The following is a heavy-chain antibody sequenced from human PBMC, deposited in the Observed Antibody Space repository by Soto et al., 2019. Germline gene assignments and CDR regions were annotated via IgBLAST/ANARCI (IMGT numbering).Heavy chain of an antibody. D-gene: IGHD4-17*01. Sequence: ASVKVSCKASGGTFSSYAISWVRQAPGQGLEWMGGIIPIFGTANYAQKFQGRVTITADESTSTAYMELSSLRSEDTAVYYCARVPPGRGTVTTYFDYWGQGTLVTVSS. CDR3: ARVPPGRGTVTTYFDY. CDR1: GGTFSSYA. J-gene: IGHJ4*02. V-gene: IGHV1-69*13. CDR2: IIPIFGTA.